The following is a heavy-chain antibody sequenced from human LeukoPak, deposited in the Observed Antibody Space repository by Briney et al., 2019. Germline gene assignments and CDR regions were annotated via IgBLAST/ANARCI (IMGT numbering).Heavy chain of an antibody. D-gene: IGHD1-20*01. CDR3: GRDANWNQIDY. J-gene: IGHJ4*02. Sequence: PGGSLRLSCAASGFTFNNHWMHWVRQPPGKGLVWISRINTDGRTTSYADSVKGRFTISRDNAKNTLYLQMNSLRAEDTAVYYCGRDANWNQIDYWGQGSLVTVSS. CDR1: GFTFNNHW. CDR2: INTDGRTT. V-gene: IGHV3-74*01.